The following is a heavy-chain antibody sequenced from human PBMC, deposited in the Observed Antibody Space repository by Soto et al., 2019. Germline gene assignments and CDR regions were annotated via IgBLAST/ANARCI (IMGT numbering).Heavy chain of an antibody. CDR2: IYDSVKT. V-gene: IGHV4-61*01. J-gene: IGHJ4*02. CDR3: ARARYYDWCFDL. Sequence: SETLSLTCTVSGGSVSSGSYYWIWIRQLPGRGLEWVGYIYDSVKTKYNPSLKSRVTISVDTSKNQFSLQLSSVTAADTAVYFCARARYYDWCFDLWGLGTPVTVPS. D-gene: IGHD3-9*01. CDR1: GGSVSSGSYY.